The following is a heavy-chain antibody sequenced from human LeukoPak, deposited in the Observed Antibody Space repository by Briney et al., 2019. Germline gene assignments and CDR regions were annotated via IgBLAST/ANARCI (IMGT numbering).Heavy chain of an antibody. D-gene: IGHD6-13*01. CDR2: ISGSGGST. CDR3: AKGKARIAAAGLDY. Sequence: GGSLRLSCAASGFTFSSYAMSWVRQAPGRGLEWVSAISGSGGSTYYADSVKGRFTISRDNSKNTLYLQMNSLRAEDTAVYYCAKGKARIAAAGLDYWGQGTLVTVSS. V-gene: IGHV3-23*01. CDR1: GFTFSSYA. J-gene: IGHJ4*02.